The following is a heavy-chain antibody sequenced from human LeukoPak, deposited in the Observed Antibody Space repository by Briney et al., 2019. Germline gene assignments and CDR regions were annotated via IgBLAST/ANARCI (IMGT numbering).Heavy chain of an antibody. Sequence: PSETLSLTCSVSGFSISSGYYWGWIRQPPGKGLEWIGSIYHSGSTSYNPSLKSRVTISVDTSKNQFSLKLSSVTAADTAVYYCARAISYHDSSGIFDPWGQGTLVTVSS. CDR3: ARAISYHDSSGIFDP. D-gene: IGHD3-22*01. CDR1: GFSISSGYY. J-gene: IGHJ5*02. CDR2: IYHSGST. V-gene: IGHV4-38-2*02.